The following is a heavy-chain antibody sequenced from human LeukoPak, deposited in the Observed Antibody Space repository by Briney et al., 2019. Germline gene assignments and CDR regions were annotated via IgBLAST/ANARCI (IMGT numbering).Heavy chain of an antibody. CDR2: ISYDGSNK. D-gene: IGHD2-21*01. CDR1: GFTFSSYA. J-gene: IGHJ4*02. V-gene: IGHV3-30-3*01. Sequence: GRSLRLSCAASGFTFSSYAMHWVRQAPGKGLEWVAVISYDGSNKYYADSVKGRFTISRDNSKNTLYLQMNSLRAEDTAVYYCARGRPIPYWGQGTLVTVSS. CDR3: ARGRPIPY.